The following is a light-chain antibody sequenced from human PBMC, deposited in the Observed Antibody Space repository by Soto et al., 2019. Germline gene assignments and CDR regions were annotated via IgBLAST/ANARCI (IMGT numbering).Light chain of an antibody. CDR2: EVS. CDR3: SLFAGGNNVI. Sequence: QLVLTQPPSASGSPGQSVTISCTGTSSDIGTYVFVSWYQQHPGKAPKLMIYEVSKRPSGVPDRFSASKSGNTASLTVSGLQVEDEADYYCSLFAGGNNVIFGGGTKLTVL. V-gene: IGLV2-8*01. J-gene: IGLJ2*01. CDR1: SSDIGTYVF.